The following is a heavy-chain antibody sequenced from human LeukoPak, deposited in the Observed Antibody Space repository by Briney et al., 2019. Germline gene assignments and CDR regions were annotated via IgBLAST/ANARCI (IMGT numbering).Heavy chain of an antibody. D-gene: IGHD6-19*01. J-gene: IGHJ4*02. CDR2: IYYSGNT. CDR3: ARGGTRAVASSLDY. V-gene: IGHV4-61*01. Sequence: PSETLSLTCTVSGGSVSSGSYYWSWIRQPPGKGLEWIGYIYYSGNTNHNPSLKSRVSISVDTSKNQFSLKVSSVTAADTAVYYCARGGTRAVASSLDYWGQGTLVTVSS. CDR1: GGSVSSGSYY.